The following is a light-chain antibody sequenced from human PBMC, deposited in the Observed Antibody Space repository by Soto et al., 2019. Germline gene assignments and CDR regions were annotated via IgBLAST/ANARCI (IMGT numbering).Light chain of an antibody. CDR2: KAS. Sequence: DIQMIQSPSTLSASVGDRFTITCLASQSISSWLAWYQQKAGKAPKLLIYKASSLESGVPSRFSGSGSGTEFTLTISSLQPDDFETYYCQQYNSYSRTFGQGTKVDIK. J-gene: IGKJ1*01. V-gene: IGKV1-5*03. CDR1: QSISSW. CDR3: QQYNSYSRT.